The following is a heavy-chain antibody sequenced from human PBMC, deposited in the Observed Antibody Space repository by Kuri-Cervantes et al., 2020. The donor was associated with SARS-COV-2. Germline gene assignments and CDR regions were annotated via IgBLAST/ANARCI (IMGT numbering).Heavy chain of an antibody. CDR2: INHSGST. Sequence: ESLKISCAVYGGSFSGYYWSWIRQPPGKGLEWIGEINHSGSTNYNPSLKSRVTISVDTSKNQFSLKLSSVTAADTAVYYCARVEGYCSSTSCYTGAFDYWGQGTLVTVSS. CDR3: ARVEGYCSSTSCYTGAFDY. V-gene: IGHV4-34*01. CDR1: GGSFSGYY. D-gene: IGHD2-2*02. J-gene: IGHJ4*02.